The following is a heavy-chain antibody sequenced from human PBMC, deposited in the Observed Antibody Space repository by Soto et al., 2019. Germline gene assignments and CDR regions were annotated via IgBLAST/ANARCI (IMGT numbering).Heavy chain of an antibody. V-gene: IGHV4-59*01. D-gene: IGHD3-10*01. Sequence: SETLSLTCTVSGGSISSYYWSWIRQPPGKGLEWIGYIYYSGSTNYNPSLKSRVTISVDTSKNQFSLKLSSVTAADTAVYYCAGSMVRGVINPYYFDYWGQGTLVTVSS. CDR2: IYYSGST. CDR3: AGSMVRGVINPYYFDY. J-gene: IGHJ4*02. CDR1: GGSISSYY.